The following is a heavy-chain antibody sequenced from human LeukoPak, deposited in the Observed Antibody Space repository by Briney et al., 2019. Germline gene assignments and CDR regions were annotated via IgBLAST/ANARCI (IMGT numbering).Heavy chain of an antibody. V-gene: IGHV1-2*02. D-gene: IGHD3-10*01. CDR3: ARDLRWTYSYQSFDI. Sequence: GTSVKVSCQTSGYTFTAHHMHWVRQAPGQGLEWMGWINPNSGGTNYAQTFQGRVSMTRDTSTNTAYMELSRLTSDDTAVYYCARDLRWTYSYQSFDIWGQGTMVIVSS. J-gene: IGHJ3*02. CDR1: GYTFTAHH. CDR2: INPNSGGT.